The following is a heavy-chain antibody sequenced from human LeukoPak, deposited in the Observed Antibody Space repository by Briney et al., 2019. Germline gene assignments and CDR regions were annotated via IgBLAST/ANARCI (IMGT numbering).Heavy chain of an antibody. V-gene: IGHV4-34*01. CDR1: GGSFSGYS. J-gene: IGHJ5*02. CDR2: INHSGST. D-gene: IGHD3-16*01. CDR3: ARGRLLMWLDL. Sequence: SETLSLTCAVYGGSFSGYSWSWIRQPPGKGLEWIGEINHSGSTNYNPSLKSRVTISVDTSKKQFSLKLSSVTAADTAVYYCARGRLLMWLDLWGQGTLVTVSS.